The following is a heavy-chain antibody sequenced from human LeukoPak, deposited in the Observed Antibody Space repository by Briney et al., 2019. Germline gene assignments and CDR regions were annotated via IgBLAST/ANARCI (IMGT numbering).Heavy chain of an antibody. D-gene: IGHD4-17*01. CDR2: MNPNSGNI. J-gene: IGHJ4*02. CDR1: GYTFTSYG. Sequence: GASVKVSCKASGYTFTSYGISWVRQAPGQGLEWMGWMNPNSGNIGYAQKFQGRVTITRNTSISTAYMELSSLRSEDTAVYYCASLAVDYGDFFFDYWGQGTLVTVSS. V-gene: IGHV1-8*03. CDR3: ASLAVDYGDFFFDY.